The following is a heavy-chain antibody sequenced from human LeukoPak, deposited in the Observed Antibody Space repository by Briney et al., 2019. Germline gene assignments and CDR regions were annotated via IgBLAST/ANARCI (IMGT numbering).Heavy chain of an antibody. CDR2: ISGSGGST. CDR1: GFTFSSYD. V-gene: IGHV3-23*01. J-gene: IGHJ4*02. CDR3: AKDEYSSGWYGYYFDY. Sequence: PGGSLRLSCAASGFTFSSYDMHWVRQAPGKGLEWVSAISGSGGSTYYADSVKGRFTISRDNSKNTLYLQMNSLRAEDTAVYYCAKDEYSSGWYGYYFDYWGQGTLVTVSS. D-gene: IGHD6-19*01.